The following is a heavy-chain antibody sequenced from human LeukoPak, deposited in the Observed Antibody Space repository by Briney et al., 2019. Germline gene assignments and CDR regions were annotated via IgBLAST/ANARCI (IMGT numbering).Heavy chain of an antibody. CDR2: ISAYNGNT. CDR1: GGTFSSYA. CDR3: ARARYYDISTGHAVYYYYMDV. V-gene: IGHV1-18*01. Sequence: ASVKVSCNASGGTFSSYAISWVRQAPGQGLEWMGWISAYNGNTNYAQKLQGRVTMTTDTSTSTAYMELRSLRSDDTAVYYCARARYYDISTGHAVYYYYMDVWGKGTTVTVSS. D-gene: IGHD3-9*01. J-gene: IGHJ6*03.